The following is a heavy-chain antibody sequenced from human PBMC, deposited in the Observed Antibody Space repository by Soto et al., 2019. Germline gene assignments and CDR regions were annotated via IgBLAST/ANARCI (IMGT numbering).Heavy chain of an antibody. CDR3: ARKRRLTGSLYYFDY. Sequence: SETLSLTCTVSGGSISSSSYYWGWIRQPPGKGLEWIGSIYYSGSTYYNPSLKSRVTISVDTSKNQFSLKLSSVTAADTAVYYCARKRRLTGSLYYFDYWGQGTLVTVS. V-gene: IGHV4-39*01. J-gene: IGHJ4*02. D-gene: IGHD3-9*01. CDR2: IYYSGST. CDR1: GGSISSSSYY.